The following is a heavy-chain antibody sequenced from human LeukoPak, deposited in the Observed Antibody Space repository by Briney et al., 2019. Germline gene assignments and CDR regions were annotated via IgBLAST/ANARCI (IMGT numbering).Heavy chain of an antibody. CDR3: AYSGYDEMPFDY. CDR2: ISGSGGST. J-gene: IGHJ4*02. V-gene: IGHV3-23*01. CDR1: GFTFSSYA. D-gene: IGHD5-12*01. Sequence: PGGSLRLSCAASGFTFSSYAMSWVRQAPGKGLEWVSAISGSGGSTYYADSVKGRFTISRDNSRNTLYLQMNSLRAEDTAVYYCAYSGYDEMPFDYWGQGTLVTVSS.